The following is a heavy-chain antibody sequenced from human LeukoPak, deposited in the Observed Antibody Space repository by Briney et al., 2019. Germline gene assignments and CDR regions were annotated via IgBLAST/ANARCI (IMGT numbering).Heavy chain of an antibody. CDR2: INHSGST. CDR3: ARGSPSSYYYDSSGYGTPPAFDY. V-gene: IGHV4-34*01. D-gene: IGHD3-22*01. Sequence: SETLSLTCAVYGGSFSGYYWSWIRQPPGKGLEWIGEINHSGSTNYNPSPKSRVTISVDTSKNQFSLKLSSVTAADTAVYYCARGSPSSYYYDSSGYGTPPAFDYWGQGTLVTVSS. J-gene: IGHJ4*02. CDR1: GGSFSGYY.